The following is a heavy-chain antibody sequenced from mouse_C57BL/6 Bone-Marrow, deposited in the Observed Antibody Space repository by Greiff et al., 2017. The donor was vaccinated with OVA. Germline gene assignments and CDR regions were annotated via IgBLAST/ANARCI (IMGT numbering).Heavy chain of an antibody. V-gene: IGHV1-85*01. CDR1: GYTFTSYD. CDR2: IYPRDGST. J-gene: IGHJ3*01. D-gene: IGHD3-3*01. Sequence: QVQLKQSGPELVKPGASVKLSCKASGYTFTSYDINWVKQRPGQGLEWIGWIYPRDGSTKYNEKFKSKATLTVDTSSSTAYMELRSLTSEDSAVYFCARVGWDAYWGQGTLVTVSA. CDR3: ARVGWDAY.